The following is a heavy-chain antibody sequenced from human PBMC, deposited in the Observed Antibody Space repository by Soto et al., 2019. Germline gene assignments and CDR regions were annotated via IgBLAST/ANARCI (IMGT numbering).Heavy chain of an antibody. CDR2: INAGNGIA. CDR1: GYSFTSYA. D-gene: IGHD4-17*01. J-gene: IGHJ2*01. CDR3: AAPGDYGPNSYYCYFDL. Sequence: ASVKVSCKASGYSFTSYAMHWVRQAPGQRLEWMGWINAGNGIANYAQKFQGRVTITADKSTSTAYMELSSLRSEDTALYYCAAPGDYGPNSYYCYFDLWGRRPLVTVSS. V-gene: IGHV1-3*01.